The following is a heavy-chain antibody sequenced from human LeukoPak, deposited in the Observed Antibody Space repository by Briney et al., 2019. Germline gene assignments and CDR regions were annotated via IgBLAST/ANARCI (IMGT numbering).Heavy chain of an antibody. Sequence: SETLSLTCTVSGGSISSSSYYWGWIRQPPGKGLEWIGEINHSGSTNYNPSLKSRVTISVDTSKNQFSLKLSSVTAADTAVYYCAASECGGSCYYYYYYMDVWGKGTTVTISS. CDR3: AASECGGSCYYYYYYMDV. J-gene: IGHJ6*03. CDR1: GGSISSSSYY. CDR2: INHSGST. D-gene: IGHD2-15*01. V-gene: IGHV4-39*07.